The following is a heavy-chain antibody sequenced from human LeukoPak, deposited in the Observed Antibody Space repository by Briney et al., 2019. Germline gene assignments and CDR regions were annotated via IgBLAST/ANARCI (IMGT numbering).Heavy chain of an antibody. D-gene: IGHD3-10*01. CDR3: ARSRVCGSGGNWFDP. CDR1: GGTFSSYA. J-gene: IGHJ5*02. CDR2: IIPIFGTA. Sequence: GASVRVSCKASGGTFSSYAISWVRQAPGQGLEWMGGIIPIFGTANYAQKFQGRVTITADESTSTAYMELSSLRSEDTAVYYCARSRVCGSGGNWFDPWGQGTLVTVSS. V-gene: IGHV1-69*13.